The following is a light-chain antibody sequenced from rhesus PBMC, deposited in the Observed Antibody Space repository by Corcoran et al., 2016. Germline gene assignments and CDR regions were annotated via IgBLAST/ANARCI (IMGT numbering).Light chain of an antibody. CDR3: SSYAGRNPYM. CDR1: SSDIGGYNY. Sequence: QAALTQPRSVSGSPGQSVTISCTGTSSDIGGYNYVSWYQQHPGTAPKLLIYEVSKRPSGVSARFSGSKSGNTSSLTVSGLLAEDEADYYCSSYAGRNPYMFDVGTRLTVL. J-gene: IGLJ1*01. V-gene: IGLV2-32*02. CDR2: EVS.